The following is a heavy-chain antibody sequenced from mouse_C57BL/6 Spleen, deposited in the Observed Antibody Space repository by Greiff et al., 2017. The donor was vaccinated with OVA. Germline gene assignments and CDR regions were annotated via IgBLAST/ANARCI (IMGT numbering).Heavy chain of an antibody. J-gene: IGHJ1*03. Sequence: QVRLQQPGAELVKPGASVKLSCKASGYTFTSYWMHWVKQRPGRGLEWIGRIDPNSGGTKYNEKFKSKATLTVDKPSSTAYMQLSSLTSEDSAVYYCARPPGSSYWYFDVWGTGTTVTVSS. D-gene: IGHD1-1*01. CDR2: IDPNSGGT. CDR3: ARPPGSSYWYFDV. V-gene: IGHV1-72*01. CDR1: GYTFTSYW.